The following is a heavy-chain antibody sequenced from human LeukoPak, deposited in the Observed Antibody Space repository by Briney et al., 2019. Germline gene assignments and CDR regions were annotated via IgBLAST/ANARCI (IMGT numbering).Heavy chain of an antibody. Sequence: GASVMVSCKASGYTFTSYYMHWVRQAPGQGLEWMGIINPSGGSTSYAQRFQGRVTMTRDTSTSTVYMELSSLRSEDTAVYYCATGGRDILTGYSNWFDPWGQGTLVTVSS. V-gene: IGHV1-46*01. CDR1: GYTFTSYY. CDR3: ATGGRDILTGYSNWFDP. D-gene: IGHD3-9*01. CDR2: INPSGGST. J-gene: IGHJ5*02.